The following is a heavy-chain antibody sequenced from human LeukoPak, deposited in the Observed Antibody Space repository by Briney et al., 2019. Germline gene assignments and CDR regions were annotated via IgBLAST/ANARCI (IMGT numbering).Heavy chain of an antibody. Sequence: KGGESLKISCKGSGYSFTSYWISWVRQMPGKGLEWMGIIYPGDSDTRYSPSFQGQVTISADKSISTAYLQWSSLKASDTAMYYRARGAVTALDNWFDPWGQGTLVTVSS. D-gene: IGHD2-21*02. J-gene: IGHJ5*02. V-gene: IGHV5-51*01. CDR3: ARGAVTALDNWFDP. CDR2: IYPGDSDT. CDR1: GYSFTSYW.